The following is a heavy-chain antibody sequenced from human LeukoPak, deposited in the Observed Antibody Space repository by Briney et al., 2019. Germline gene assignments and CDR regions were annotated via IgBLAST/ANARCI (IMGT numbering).Heavy chain of an antibody. D-gene: IGHD1-26*01. CDR1: GGTFSSYA. J-gene: IGHJ4*02. Sequence: SVKVSCKASGGTFSSYAISWVRQAPGQGLEWMGGIIPIFGTANYAQKFQGRVTITADESTSTAYMELSSLRSQDTAANYSATGGGGSYSYWGQGTLVTVSS. CDR3: ATGGGGSYSY. CDR2: IIPIFGTA. V-gene: IGHV1-69*13.